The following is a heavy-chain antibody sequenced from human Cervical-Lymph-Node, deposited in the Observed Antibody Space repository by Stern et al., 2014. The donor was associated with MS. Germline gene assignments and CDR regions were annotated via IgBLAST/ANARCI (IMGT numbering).Heavy chain of an antibody. V-gene: IGHV3-9*01. CDR3: GKDRNRGYSYGYSYGMDV. Sequence: EVQLLESGGGLVQPGRSLRLSCAASGFTFDDYAMHWVRQAPGKGLAWVSGISWNSGSIGYADSVKGRFTISRDNAKNSLYLQMNSLRAEDTALYYCGKDRNRGYSYGYSYGMDVWGQGTTVTVSS. CDR2: ISWNSGSI. CDR1: GFTFDDYA. J-gene: IGHJ6*02. D-gene: IGHD5-18*01.